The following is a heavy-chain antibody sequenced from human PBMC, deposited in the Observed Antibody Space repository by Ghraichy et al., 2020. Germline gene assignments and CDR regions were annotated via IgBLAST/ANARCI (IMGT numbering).Heavy chain of an antibody. V-gene: IGHV3-23*01. D-gene: IGHD2-15*01. Sequence: GGSLRLSCAASGFTFSTYAMNWVRQAPGRGLEWVSSTSGSATVTDYADSVKGRFTISRDNSKNTLFLQMSRLRAEDTAVYYCAKGVGSLSRHVLDVWGQGTTVTVSS. CDR2: TSGSATVT. CDR3: AKGVGSLSRHVLDV. J-gene: IGHJ6*02. CDR1: GFTFSTYA.